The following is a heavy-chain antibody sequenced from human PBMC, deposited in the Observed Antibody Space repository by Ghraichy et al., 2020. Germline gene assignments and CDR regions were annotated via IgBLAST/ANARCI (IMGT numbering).Heavy chain of an antibody. D-gene: IGHD3-22*01. CDR2: ILYDGNNK. J-gene: IGHJ4*02. V-gene: IGHV3-30-3*01. CDR1: GFTYA. Sequence: GGSLRLSCAASGFTYAMPWVRQAPGKGLEWVAVILYDGNNKYYADSVKGRFTISRDNSKNTLYLQMNSLRAVDTAVYYCATGGVYNYYGSSAYYYWGQGTLVTVSS. CDR3: ATGGVYNYYGSSAYYY.